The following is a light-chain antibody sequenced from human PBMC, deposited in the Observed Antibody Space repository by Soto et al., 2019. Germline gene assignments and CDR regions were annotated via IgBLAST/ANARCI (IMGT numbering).Light chain of an antibody. CDR1: QSVSNY. Sequence: EIVLTQSPATLSLSPGDRVTLSCRASQSVSNYLSWYQQKPGQAPRLLIYEASKRATGIPARFSGSGSGTDFTLTISSLETEDFALYYCQQYHNLWTFGQGTEVEIK. J-gene: IGKJ1*01. CDR3: QQYHNLWT. CDR2: EAS. V-gene: IGKV3-11*01.